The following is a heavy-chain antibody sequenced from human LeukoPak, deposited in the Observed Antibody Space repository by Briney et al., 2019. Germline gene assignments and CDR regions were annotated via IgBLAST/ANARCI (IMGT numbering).Heavy chain of an antibody. CDR2: ITGSGSGI. V-gene: IGHV3-23*01. J-gene: IGHJ4*02. CDR1: GFTFSNYA. Sequence: GGSLRLSCAASGFTFSNYAMSWVRQAPGKGLEWVSAITGSGSGIYYADSMKSRFTISRDNSKNTLYLQINSLRAADTAVYYCAKWGDYDVLTGYYVSDYWGQGTLVTVSS. CDR3: AKWGDYDVLTGYYVSDY. D-gene: IGHD3-9*01.